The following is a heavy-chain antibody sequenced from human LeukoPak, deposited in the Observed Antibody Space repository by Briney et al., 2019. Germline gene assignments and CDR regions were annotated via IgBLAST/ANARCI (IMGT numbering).Heavy chain of an antibody. CDR3: AREGYSYDYRYFCDF. J-gene: IGHJ4*02. V-gene: IGHV4-4*07. CDR1: GGSISSDY. Sequence: PSETLSLTCTVSGGSISSDYWSWIRQPAGKGLEWIGHIYNSGSTNYNPSLKSRVTMSVDTSKNQFSLKLSSVTAADTAMYYCAREGYSYDYRYFCDFWGQGTLVTVSS. CDR2: IYNSGST. D-gene: IGHD5-18*01.